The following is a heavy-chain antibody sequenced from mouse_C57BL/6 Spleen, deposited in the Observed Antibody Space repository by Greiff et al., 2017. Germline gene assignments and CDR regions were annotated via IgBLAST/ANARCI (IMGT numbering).Heavy chain of an antibody. CDR2: INPGSGGT. CDR1: GYAFTNYL. CDR3: ARSVTTVGFDY. V-gene: IGHV1-54*01. Sequence: LQESGAELVRPGTSVKVSCKASGYAFTNYLIEWVKQRPGQGLEWIGVINPGSGGTNYNEKFKGKATLTADKSSSTAYMQLSSLTSEDSAVYFCARSVTTVGFDYWGQGTTLTVSS. J-gene: IGHJ2*01. D-gene: IGHD1-1*01.